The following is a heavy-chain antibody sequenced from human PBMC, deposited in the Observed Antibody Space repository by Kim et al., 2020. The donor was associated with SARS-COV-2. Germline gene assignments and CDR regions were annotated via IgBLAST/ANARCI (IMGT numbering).Heavy chain of an antibody. V-gene: IGHV3-43*02. J-gene: IGHJ6*02. CDR3: AKDMRRRSGRPARGRYGMHV. CDR2: ITGDDETT. D-gene: IGHD3-10*01. CDR1: GFPFDDYA. Sequence: GGSLRLSCAASGFPFDDYAMRWVRQPPGKGLEWVSRITGDDETTFYADSVKGRFTISRDNSKNSLYLQMNSLRTEDTALYYCAKDMRRRSGRPARGRYGMHVWGQGTKVTVSS.